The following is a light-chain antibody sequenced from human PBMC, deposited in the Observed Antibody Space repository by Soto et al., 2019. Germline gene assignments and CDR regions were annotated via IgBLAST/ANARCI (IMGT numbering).Light chain of an antibody. Sequence: AIQMTQSPSSLSASVGDGATITCRASQGIRNDLGWYQQKPGKAPKLLIYAASSLQSGVPSRFSGSGSGTDFTLTISSLQPEDFATYYCLQDYNYPLTFGQGTKVDI. V-gene: IGKV1-6*01. CDR2: AAS. CDR3: LQDYNYPLT. J-gene: IGKJ1*01. CDR1: QGIRND.